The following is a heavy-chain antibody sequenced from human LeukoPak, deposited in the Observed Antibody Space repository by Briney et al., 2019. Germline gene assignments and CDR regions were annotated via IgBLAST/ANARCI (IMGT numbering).Heavy chain of an antibody. CDR1: GFTFSSYA. CDR2: ISYDGSNK. Sequence: GGSLRLSCAASGFTFSSYAMHWVRQAPGEGLEWVAVISYDGSNKYYADSVKGRFTISRDNSKNTLYLQMNSLRAEDTAVYYCAREESDYLVPYYYYYGMDVWGQGTTVTVSS. V-gene: IGHV3-30-3*01. CDR3: AREESDYLVPYYYYYGMDV. J-gene: IGHJ6*02. D-gene: IGHD4-17*01.